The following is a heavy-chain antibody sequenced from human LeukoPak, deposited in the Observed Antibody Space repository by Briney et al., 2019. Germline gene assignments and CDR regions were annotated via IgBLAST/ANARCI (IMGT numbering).Heavy chain of an antibody. CDR2: ISSSGSII. V-gene: IGHV3-11*04. J-gene: IGHJ6*03. CDR3: AREGEGAARPYYYYYYMDV. CDR1: GFTFSGYY. D-gene: IGHD6-6*01. Sequence: GGSLRLSCAASGFTFSGYYMSWIRQAPGKGLEWVSYISSSGSIIYYADSVKGRFTISRDNAKNSLYLQMNSLRAEDTAVYYCAREGEGAARPYYYYYYMDVWGKGTTVTVSS.